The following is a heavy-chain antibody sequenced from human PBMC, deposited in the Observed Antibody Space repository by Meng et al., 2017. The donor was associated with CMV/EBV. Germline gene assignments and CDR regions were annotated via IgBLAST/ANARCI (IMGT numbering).Heavy chain of an antibody. J-gene: IGHJ4*02. D-gene: IGHD4-23*01. CDR1: GAFISSYY. Sequence: VLLEEWGRGLETPVEPLSPASTAGGAFISSYYWSWVRQPAGKGLEWIGGIYQSGSTNYNPSLKSRVTMSVDKSKNQFSLKLSSVTAADTAVYFCARVPRWMGVIDYWGQGTLVTVSS. V-gene: IGHV4-4*07. CDR3: ARVPRWMGVIDY. CDR2: IYQSGST.